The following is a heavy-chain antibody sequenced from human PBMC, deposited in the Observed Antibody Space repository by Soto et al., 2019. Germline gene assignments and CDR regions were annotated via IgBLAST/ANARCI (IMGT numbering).Heavy chain of an antibody. D-gene: IGHD3-3*01. CDR3: ARGPLPGLEWLFYMDV. CDR2: MNPNCGNT. J-gene: IGHJ6*03. Sequence: QVQLVQSGAEVKKPGASVKVSCKASGYTFTSYDINWVRQATGQGLEWMGWMNPNCGNTGYAQKFQGRVTMTRNTSISTAYMELSSLRSEDTAVYYCARGPLPGLEWLFYMDVWGKGTTVTVSS. CDR1: GYTFTSYD. V-gene: IGHV1-8*01.